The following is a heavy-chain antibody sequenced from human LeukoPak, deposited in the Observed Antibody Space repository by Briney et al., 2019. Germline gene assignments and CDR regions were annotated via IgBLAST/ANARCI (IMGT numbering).Heavy chain of an antibody. CDR3: ARELTVTTVPDAFDI. CDR1: GGSFSGYY. V-gene: IGHV4-34*01. Sequence: SETLSLTCAVYGGSFSGYYWSWIRQPPGKGLEWVGEINHSGSTNYNPSLKSRVTISVDRPKNQFSLKLSSVTAADTAVYYCARELTVTTVPDAFDIWGQGTMVTVSS. D-gene: IGHD4-11*01. J-gene: IGHJ3*02. CDR2: INHSGST.